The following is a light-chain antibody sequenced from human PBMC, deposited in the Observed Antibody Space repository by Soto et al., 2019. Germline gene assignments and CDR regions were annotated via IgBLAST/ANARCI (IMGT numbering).Light chain of an antibody. CDR2: ATS. CDR1: QGISNY. J-gene: IGKJ1*01. V-gene: IGKV1-27*01. CDR3: QECNTAPTWT. Sequence: DIQMTQSPSSLSASVGDRVTITCRASQGISNYLAWYQQKPGKVPNLLIYATSTLQSGVPSGFSGSRSRTAFTLTISSLQPEDVATYYCQECNTAPTWTFGQGTKVEV.